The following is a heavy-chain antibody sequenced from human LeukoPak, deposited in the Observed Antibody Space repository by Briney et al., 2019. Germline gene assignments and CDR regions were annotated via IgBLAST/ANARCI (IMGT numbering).Heavy chain of an antibody. D-gene: IGHD3-22*01. CDR3: ARGETPPRYDSSGYPEAFDI. J-gene: IGHJ3*02. CDR1: GFTFSSYA. CDR2: ISYDGSNK. Sequence: GGSLRLSCAASGFTFSSYAMHWVCQAPGKGLEWVAVISYDGSNKYYADSVKGRFTISRDNSKNTLYLQMNSLRAEDTAVYYCARGETPPRYDSSGYPEAFDIWGQGTMVTVSS. V-gene: IGHV3-30-3*01.